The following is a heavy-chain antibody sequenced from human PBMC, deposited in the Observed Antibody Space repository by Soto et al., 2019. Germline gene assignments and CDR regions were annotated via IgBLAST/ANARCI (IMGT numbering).Heavy chain of an antibody. D-gene: IGHD3-10*01. Sequence: GESLKISCAASGFTFSSQAMSWVRQAPGKGLEWVSTISGSSTNTYYADSAKGRFTISRDNSKNTVYLQMNSLRAEDTAVYYCAKLEYHYGSGSYRSFDYWGQGTLVTVSS. CDR3: AKLEYHYGSGSYRSFDY. CDR2: ISGSSTNT. V-gene: IGHV3-23*01. J-gene: IGHJ4*02. CDR1: GFTFSSQA.